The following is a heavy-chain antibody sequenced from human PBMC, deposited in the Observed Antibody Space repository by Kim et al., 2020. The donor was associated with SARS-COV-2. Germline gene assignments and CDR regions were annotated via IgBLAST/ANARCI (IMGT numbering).Heavy chain of an antibody. Sequence: SQTLSLTCAISGDSVSSNRAAWNWIRRSPSRGLEWLGRTYYRSNWHNDYALSVRSRITINPDTSKNQFSLQLSSVSPEDAAIYYCARQHLDSEFYSGLDV. CDR2: TYYRSNWHN. V-gene: IGHV6-1*01. CDR1: GDSVSSNRAA. D-gene: IGHD3-10*01. J-gene: IGHJ6*01. CDR3: ARQHLDSEFYSGLDV.